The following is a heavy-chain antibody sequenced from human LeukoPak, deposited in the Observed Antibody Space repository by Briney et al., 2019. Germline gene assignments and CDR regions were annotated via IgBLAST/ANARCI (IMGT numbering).Heavy chain of an antibody. D-gene: IGHD4-17*01. CDR2: ISGSGDRT. J-gene: IGHJ6*03. Sequence: GGSLRLSCAASGFTFSSSAMSWVRQAPGKGLEWVSTISGSGDRTYYADSVKGRFTTSRDNSKNTLYLQMNSLRAEDTAVYYCAKDGTVTRRRYYYYYYMDVWGKGATVTISS. V-gene: IGHV3-23*01. CDR3: AKDGTVTRRRYYYYYYMDV. CDR1: GFTFSSSA.